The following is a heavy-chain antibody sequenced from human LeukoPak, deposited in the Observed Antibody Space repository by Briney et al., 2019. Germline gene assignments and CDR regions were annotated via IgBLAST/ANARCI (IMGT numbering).Heavy chain of an antibody. CDR3: TKDRGGFGELFSDY. J-gene: IGHJ4*02. V-gene: IGHV3-43*02. Sequence: GGSLRLSCAASGFTFDDYAMHWVRQAPGKGLEWLSLISGDGVKTDYGDSVKGRFSISRDNRKNSLYLQMNSLRTEDTALYFCTKDRGGFGELFSDYWGQGALVIVSS. CDR2: ISGDGVKT. D-gene: IGHD3-10*01. CDR1: GFTFDDYA.